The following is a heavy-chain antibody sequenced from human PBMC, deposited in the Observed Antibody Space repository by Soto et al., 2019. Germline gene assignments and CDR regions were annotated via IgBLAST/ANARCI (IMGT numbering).Heavy chain of an antibody. CDR1: GFTFSSYG. D-gene: IGHD3-10*01. J-gene: IGHJ4*02. V-gene: IGHV3-30*18. CDR2: ISYDGSNK. CDR3: AKDLRTMVRGVIFGPFDY. Sequence: GGSLRLSCAASGFTFSSYGMHWVRQAPGKGLEWVAVISYDGSNKYYADSVKGRFTISRDNSKNTLYLQMNSLRAEDTAVYYCAKDLRTMVRGVIFGPFDYWGQGTLVTVSS.